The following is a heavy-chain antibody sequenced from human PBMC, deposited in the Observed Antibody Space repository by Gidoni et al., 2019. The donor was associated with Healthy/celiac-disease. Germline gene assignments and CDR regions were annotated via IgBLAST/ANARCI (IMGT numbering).Heavy chain of an antibody. V-gene: IGHV3-33*01. D-gene: IGHD4-17*01. CDR2: IWYDGSNK. CDR1: GFAFSSYG. CDR3: ARGYDYGGNGWTIDY. Sequence: QVQLVESGGGVVQPGRSLRLSCPASGFAFSSYGMHWVRQAPGKGLEWVAVIWYDGSNKYYADSVKGRFTISRDNSKNTLYLQMNSLRAEDTAVYYCARGYDYGGNGWTIDYWGQGTLVTVSS. J-gene: IGHJ4*02.